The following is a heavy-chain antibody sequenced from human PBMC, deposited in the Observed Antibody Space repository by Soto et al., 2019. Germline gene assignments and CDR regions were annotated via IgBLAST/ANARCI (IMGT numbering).Heavy chain of an antibody. V-gene: IGHV1-18*01. Sequence: QVQLVQSGAEVKKPGASVKVSCKASGYTFTSYGISWVRQAPGQGLEWMGWISAYNGNTNYAQKLQGRVTMTTDTSTSTAYMELRSLRSDDTAVYYCARAGAPSSSWYFLRLGYFDYWGQGTLVTVSS. CDR3: ARAGAPSSSWYFLRLGYFDY. J-gene: IGHJ4*02. CDR1: GYTFTSYG. CDR2: ISAYNGNT. D-gene: IGHD6-13*01.